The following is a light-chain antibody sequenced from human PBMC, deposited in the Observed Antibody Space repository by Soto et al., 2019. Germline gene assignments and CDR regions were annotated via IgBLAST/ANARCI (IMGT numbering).Light chain of an antibody. J-gene: IGKJ4*01. CDR1: QSVSSN. CDR3: QHYNNWPPPT. V-gene: IGKV3-15*01. CDR2: GAS. Sequence: EIVMTQSPATLSVSPGERATLSCRASQSVSSNLAWYQQKPGQAPRLLIYGASTRATGIPARFSGSGSGTEFTLTISSLQSEDFAVYSCQHYNNWPPPTFGGGTKVEIK.